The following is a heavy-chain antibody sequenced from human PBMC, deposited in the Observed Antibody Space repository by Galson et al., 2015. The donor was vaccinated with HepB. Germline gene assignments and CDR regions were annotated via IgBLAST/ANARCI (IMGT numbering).Heavy chain of an antibody. V-gene: IGHV4-39*01. D-gene: IGHD5-18*01. CDR1: GDSISSSSFH. CDR3: ARLSPSGYSYGPYYFDY. CDR2: IYYTGST. Sequence: ETLSHTCTVSGDSISSSSFHWGWIRQPPGKGLEWIGNIYYTGSTYYNPSLKSRVTISVDTSRKQFYLKLTSVTAADTSVYYCARLSPSGYSYGPYYFDYWGQGTLVTVSS. J-gene: IGHJ4*02.